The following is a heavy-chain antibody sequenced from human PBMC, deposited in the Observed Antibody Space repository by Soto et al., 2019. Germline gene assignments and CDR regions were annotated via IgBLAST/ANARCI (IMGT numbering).Heavy chain of an antibody. V-gene: IGHV4-30-4*01. Sequence: PSETLSLTCTVSRGSISSGDYYWSWIRQPPGQGLEWIGYIYYSGSTYYNPSLKSRVTISVDTSKNQFSLKLSSVTAADTAVYYCARVDYGKGFDYCGQGTLVTVSS. CDR2: IYYSGST. CDR3: ARVDYGKGFDY. CDR1: RGSISSGDYY. D-gene: IGHD3-10*01. J-gene: IGHJ4*02.